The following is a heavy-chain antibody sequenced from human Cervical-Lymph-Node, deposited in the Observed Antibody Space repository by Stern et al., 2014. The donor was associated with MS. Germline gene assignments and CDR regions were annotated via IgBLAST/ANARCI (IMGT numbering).Heavy chain of an antibody. J-gene: IGHJ4*02. V-gene: IGHV3-7*01. CDR3: ASSASIALAGDY. CDR1: GFTFSSYW. D-gene: IGHD6-19*01. Sequence: EVQLVESGGGLVQPGGSLRLSCAASGFTFSSYWMSWVCQAPGTGMEWVANRKQDGSEKYYVDSVKGRFTISRDNTKNSLYLQMNSLRAEDTAVYYCASSASIALAGDYWGQGTLVTVSS. CDR2: RKQDGSEK.